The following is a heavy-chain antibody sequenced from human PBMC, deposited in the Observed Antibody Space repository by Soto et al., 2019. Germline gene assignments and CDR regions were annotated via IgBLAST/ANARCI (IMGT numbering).Heavy chain of an antibody. CDR2: ISWNSGSI. CDR3: AKDRAGTFEGFDY. D-gene: IGHD6-13*01. V-gene: IGHV3-9*01. CDR1: GFTFDDYA. J-gene: IGHJ4*02. Sequence: EVQLVESGGGLVQPGRSLRLSCAASGFTFDDYAMHWVRQAPGKGLEWGSGISWNSGSIGYADSVKGRFTISRDNAKNSLYLQMNSLRAEDTALYYCAKDRAGTFEGFDYWGQGTLVTVSS.